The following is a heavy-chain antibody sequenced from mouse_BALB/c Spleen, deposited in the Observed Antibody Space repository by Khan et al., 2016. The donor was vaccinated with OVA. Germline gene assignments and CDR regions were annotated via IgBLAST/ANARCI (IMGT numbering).Heavy chain of an antibody. D-gene: IGHD1-1*01. V-gene: IGHV1-7*01. CDR1: GYTFTSYW. Sequence: QVRLQQSGAELAKPGASVKMSCKASGYTFTSYWMHWVKQRPGQGLEWIGYINPSTGYTEYNQKFKDKATLTADKSSSTAYMQLSSLTSEDSAVYYGANHGSSSAWFTYWGQGTLVTVSA. CDR3: ANHGSSSAWFTY. J-gene: IGHJ3*01. CDR2: INPSTGYT.